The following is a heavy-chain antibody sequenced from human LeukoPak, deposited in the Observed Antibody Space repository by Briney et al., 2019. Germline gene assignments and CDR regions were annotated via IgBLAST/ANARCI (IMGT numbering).Heavy chain of an antibody. V-gene: IGHV3-7*01. Sequence: GGSLRPSCAASGFTFSSYWMSWVRQAPGKGLEWVANIKQDGSEKYYVDSVKGRFTISRDNAKNSLYLQMNSLRAEDTAVYYCARDGQIAAAPTGYWGQGTLVTVSS. CDR3: ARDGQIAAAPTGY. CDR2: IKQDGSEK. D-gene: IGHD6-13*01. J-gene: IGHJ4*02. CDR1: GFTFSSYW.